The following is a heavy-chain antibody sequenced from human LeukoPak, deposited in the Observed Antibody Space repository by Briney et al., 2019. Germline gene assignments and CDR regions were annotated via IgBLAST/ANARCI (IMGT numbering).Heavy chain of an antibody. D-gene: IGHD2-2*01. Sequence: GESLKISCKGSGYTFTTYWIGWVRQMPGKGLEWMGIVAPGDSDTRYSPSFQGQVTISADKSIRTAYLQWSSLQASDTAMYYCARRYCSSTSCHGAFDIWGQGTMVTVSS. V-gene: IGHV5-51*01. CDR2: VAPGDSDT. CDR1: GYTFTTYW. CDR3: ARRYCSSTSCHGAFDI. J-gene: IGHJ3*02.